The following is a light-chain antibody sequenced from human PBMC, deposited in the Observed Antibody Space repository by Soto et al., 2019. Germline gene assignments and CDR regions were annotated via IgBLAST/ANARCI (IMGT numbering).Light chain of an antibody. J-gene: IGKJ1*01. CDR1: QSVTGT. V-gene: IGKV1-5*03. Sequence: DIEMTQSPSTLSVSVGDRVTISCRASQSVTGTLAWYQQKPGKAPKLLIYEASNRETGVPARFSGSGSGTAFTLNISSLQPDDSAIYYCQQRNGYWTFGQGTRVDIK. CDR2: EAS. CDR3: QQRNGYWT.